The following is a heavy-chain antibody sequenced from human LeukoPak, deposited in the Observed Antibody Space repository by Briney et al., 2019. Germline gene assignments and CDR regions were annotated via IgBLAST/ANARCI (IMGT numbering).Heavy chain of an antibody. V-gene: IGHV4-59*01. J-gene: IGHJ4*02. CDR1: GGSISSYY. CDR2: TYYSGST. CDR3: ARSLTKTTVTTYSY. Sequence: SETLSLTCTVSGGSISSYYWSWIRQPPGKGLEWIGYTYYSGSTNYNPSLKSRVTISVDTSKNQFSLKLSSVTAADTAVYYCARSLTKTTVTTYSYWGQGTLVTVSS. D-gene: IGHD4-17*01.